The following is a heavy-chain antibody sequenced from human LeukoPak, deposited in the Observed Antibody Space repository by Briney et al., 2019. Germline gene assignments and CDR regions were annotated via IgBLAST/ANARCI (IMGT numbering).Heavy chain of an antibody. J-gene: IGHJ6*02. CDR1: GFTVSSNY. V-gene: IGHV3-66*01. CDR3: ARGPLANGYSSSWYYYYGMDV. Sequence: GGSLRLSCAASGFTVSSNYMSWVRQAPGKGVEWVSVIYSGGSTYYADSVKGRFTISRDNSKNTLYLQMNSLRAEDTAVYYCARGPLANGYSSSWYYYYGMDVWGQGTTVTVSS. D-gene: IGHD6-13*01. CDR2: IYSGGST.